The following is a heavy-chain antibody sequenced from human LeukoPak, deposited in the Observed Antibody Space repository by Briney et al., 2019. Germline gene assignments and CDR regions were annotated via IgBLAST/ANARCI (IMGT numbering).Heavy chain of an antibody. CDR2: ISSSGSTI. J-gene: IGHJ6*03. CDR3: AKERREYDFWSGYYYYYYMDV. D-gene: IGHD3-3*01. Sequence: GGSLRLSCAASGFTFSDYYMSWIRQAPGKGLEWVSYISSSGSTIYYADSVKGRFTISRDNSKNTLYLQMNSLRAEDTAVYYCAKERREYDFWSGYYYYYYMDVWGKGTTVTVSS. CDR1: GFTFSDYY. V-gene: IGHV3-11*04.